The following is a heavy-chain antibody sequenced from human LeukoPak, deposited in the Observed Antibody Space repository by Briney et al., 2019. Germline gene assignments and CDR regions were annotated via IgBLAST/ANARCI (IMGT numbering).Heavy chain of an antibody. J-gene: IGHJ4*02. CDR1: GDSVSSSNW. CDR3: ARGLVDTGRSRFDY. D-gene: IGHD5-12*01. CDR2: SHHSGST. V-gene: IGHV4-4*02. Sequence: NSSETLSLTCAVSGDSVSSSNWWSWVRQPPGKELEGIGGSHHSGSTTYNTSLNNRGTISLDGTNNNLSSKMTSVTAAAKAAFYCARGLVDTGRSRFDYWGQGTLVTVSS.